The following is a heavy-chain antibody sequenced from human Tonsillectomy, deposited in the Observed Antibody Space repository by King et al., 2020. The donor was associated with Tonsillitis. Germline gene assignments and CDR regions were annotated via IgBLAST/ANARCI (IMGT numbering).Heavy chain of an antibody. D-gene: IGHD3-16*01. CDR2: IYPGDSDT. CDR3: ARHPYDYDAYRAFDI. CDR1: GYSFTNYW. V-gene: IGHV5-51*01. J-gene: IGHJ3*02. Sequence: DVQLVQSGAEVKKPGESLKISCKGSGYSFTNYWIGWVRQMPGKGLEWMGLIYPGDSDTRYSPSFQGQVTISADKSISTAYLQWSSLKASDTAMYYCARHPYDYDAYRAFDIWGQGTMVTVSS.